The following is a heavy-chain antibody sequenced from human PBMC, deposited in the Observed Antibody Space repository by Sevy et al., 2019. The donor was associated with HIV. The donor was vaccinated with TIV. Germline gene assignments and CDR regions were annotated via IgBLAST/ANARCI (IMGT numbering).Heavy chain of an antibody. CDR1: GGSISSYY. V-gene: IGHV4-59*01. J-gene: IGHJ4*02. CDR3: ARATGNIRVIDY. D-gene: IGHD3-16*01. Sequence: SETLSLTCTVSGGSISSYYWSWIRQPPGKGLEWIGYIYYSGSTNYNPSLKSRVTISVDTSKNQFSLKLSSVTAADTAVYYCARATGNIRVIDYWGQGTLVTVSS. CDR2: IYYSGST.